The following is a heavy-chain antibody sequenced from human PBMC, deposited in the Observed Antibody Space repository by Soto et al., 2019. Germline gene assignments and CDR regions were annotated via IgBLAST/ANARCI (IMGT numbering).Heavy chain of an antibody. V-gene: IGHV4-34*01. J-gene: IGHJ6*02. CDR3: ARYCSGGSCYSIFRGGYGMDV. CDR2: INHSGST. D-gene: IGHD2-15*01. CDR1: GGSFSGYY. Sequence: SETLSLTCAVYGGSFSGYYCSWIRQPPGKGLEWIGEINHSGSTNYNPSLKSRVTISVDTSKNQFSLKLSSVTAADTAVYYCARYCSGGSCYSIFRGGYGMDVWGQGTTVTVSS.